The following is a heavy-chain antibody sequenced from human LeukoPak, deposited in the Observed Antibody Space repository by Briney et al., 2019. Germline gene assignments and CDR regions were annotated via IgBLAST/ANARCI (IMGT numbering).Heavy chain of an antibody. CDR1: GYTLTELS. V-gene: IGHV1-24*01. D-gene: IGHD3-9*01. J-gene: IGHJ5*02. CDR3: ATVVAHYDILTGSQYPNWFDP. CDR2: FDPEDGET. Sequence: ASVKVSCKVSGYTLTELSMHWVRQAPGKGLEWMGGFDPEDGETIYAQKFQGRVTMTEDTSTDTAYMELSSLRSEDTAVYYCATVVAHYDILTGSQYPNWFDPWGQGTLVTVSS.